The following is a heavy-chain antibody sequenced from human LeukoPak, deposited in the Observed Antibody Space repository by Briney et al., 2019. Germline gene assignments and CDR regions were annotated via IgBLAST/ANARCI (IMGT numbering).Heavy chain of an antibody. CDR3: ARDMPRRGFGELTPSDAFDI. D-gene: IGHD3-10*01. J-gene: IGHJ3*02. CDR2: IYTSGST. V-gene: IGHV4-61*02. CDR1: GGSISSGSYY. Sequence: SETLSLTCTVSGGSISSGSYYWSWIRQPAGKGLEWIGRIYTSGSTNYNPSLKSRVTMSVDTSKNQFSLKLSSVTAADTAVYYCARDMPRRGFGELTPSDAFDIWGQGTMVTVSS.